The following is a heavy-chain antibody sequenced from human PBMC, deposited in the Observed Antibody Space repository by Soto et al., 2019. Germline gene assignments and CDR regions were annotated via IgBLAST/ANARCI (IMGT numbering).Heavy chain of an antibody. CDR1: GGSISSGGYY. J-gene: IGHJ4*02. CDR3: ARFLSLAY. Sequence: SETLSLTCTVSGGSISSGGYYWNWIRQYPGKGLEWIAYIYQSGTPYYNPSLKSRATISIDRSKNQFSLMLDSVTAADTAVYYFARFLSLAYWGPGTLVTVSS. V-gene: IGHV4-31*03. CDR2: IYQSGTP.